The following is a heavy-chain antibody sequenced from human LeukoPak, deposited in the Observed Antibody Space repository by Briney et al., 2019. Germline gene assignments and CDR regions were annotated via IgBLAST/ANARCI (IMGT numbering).Heavy chain of an antibody. V-gene: IGHV4-59*01. CDR3: AKSGYNRFDY. Sequence: SETLSLTCSVSGGSISGYYWSWIRQSPGKGLEWIGYIYNSGSTNYNPSLNTRVTISEDTSKNQISLQLSSVTAADTAVYYCAKSGYNRFDYWGQGTLVTVSS. J-gene: IGHJ4*02. CDR2: IYNSGST. D-gene: IGHD5-24*01. CDR1: GGSISGYY.